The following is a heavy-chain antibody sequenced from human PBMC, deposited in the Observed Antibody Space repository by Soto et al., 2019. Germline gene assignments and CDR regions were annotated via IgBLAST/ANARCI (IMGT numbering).Heavy chain of an antibody. V-gene: IGHV1-69*02. Sequence: QVQLVQSGAEVKKPGSSVKVSCKASGGTFSSYTISWVRQAPGQGLEWMGRIIPILGIANYAQKFQGRVTITADKSTSTAYMELSSLRSEDTAIYYCATDGDYEDAFDIWGQGTMVTVSS. CDR2: IIPILGIA. J-gene: IGHJ3*02. CDR3: ATDGDYEDAFDI. CDR1: GGTFSSYT. D-gene: IGHD4-17*01.